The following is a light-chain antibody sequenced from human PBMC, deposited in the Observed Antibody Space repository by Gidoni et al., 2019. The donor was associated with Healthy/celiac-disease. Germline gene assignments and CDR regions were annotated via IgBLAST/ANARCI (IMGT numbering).Light chain of an antibody. CDR1: QDISNY. V-gene: IGKV1-33*01. Sequence: DIQLTQSPSSLSASVGDRVTITCQASQDISNYLNWYQQKPGKAPKLLIYDASNLETGVPSRCSGSGSGTDFTITISSLQHEDIATYYCQQDDKLPLTFGGGTKVEIK. CDR2: DAS. J-gene: IGKJ4*01. CDR3: QQDDKLPLT.